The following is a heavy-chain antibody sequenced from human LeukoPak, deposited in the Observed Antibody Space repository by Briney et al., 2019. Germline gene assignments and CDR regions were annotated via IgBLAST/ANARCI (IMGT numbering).Heavy chain of an antibody. CDR2: IRGKHYDGTT. J-gene: IGHJ4*02. D-gene: IGHD1-20*01. CDR3: TRGNWNPGY. Sequence: SGGSLRLSCTASGFTFADHPMTWFRQARGKGLEWVGFIRGKHYDGTTEYAASVKGRFTISRDDSKSVAYLQMNSLKTEDTAVYYCTRGNWNPGYWGQGTLVTVSS. CDR1: GFTFADHP. V-gene: IGHV3-49*03.